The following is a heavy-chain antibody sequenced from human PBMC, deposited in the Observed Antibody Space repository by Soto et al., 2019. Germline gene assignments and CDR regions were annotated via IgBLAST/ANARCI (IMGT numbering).Heavy chain of an antibody. CDR1: GFTFSRYV. V-gene: IGHV3-23*01. CDR2: ISGSGGAS. J-gene: IGHJ6*03. CDR3: ARPDGDYFYNHMDV. D-gene: IGHD3-10*01. Sequence: EVQLLESGGGLVQPGGSLRLSCVASGFTFSRYVMSWLPQAPGKGLEWVSVISGSGGASYYADSVKGRFTISRDNSKNTLYLEMKSLGAGDTALYYCARPDGDYFYNHMDVWGKGTTVTVSS.